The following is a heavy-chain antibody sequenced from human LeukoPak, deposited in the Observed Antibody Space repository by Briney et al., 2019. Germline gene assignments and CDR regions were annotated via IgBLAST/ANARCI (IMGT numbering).Heavy chain of an antibody. V-gene: IGHV4-59*12. D-gene: IGHD3-10*01. J-gene: IGHJ4*02. CDR3: ARWDGSGSYYHY. CDR2: IYYSGST. CDR1: GGSISSYY. Sequence: SETLSLTRTVSGGSISSYYWSWIRQPPGKGLEWIGYIYYSGSTNYNPSLKSRVTISVDTSKNQFSLKLSSVTAADTAVYYCARWDGSGSYYHYWGQGTLVTVSS.